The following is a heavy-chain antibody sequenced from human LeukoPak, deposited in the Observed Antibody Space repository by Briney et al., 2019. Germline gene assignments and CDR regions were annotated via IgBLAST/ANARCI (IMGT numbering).Heavy chain of an antibody. CDR1: GFIFSSSG. V-gene: IGHV3-23*01. D-gene: IGHD2-15*01. J-gene: IGHJ4*02. CDR3: ARDRNHDRAVVVVAATPDY. Sequence: GGSLRLSCAASGFIFSSSGMSWVRQAPGKGLEWVSTISDNGGSTYYPDSVKGRFTISRDNSKNTLYLQMKSLRAEDTAVYYCARDRNHDRAVVVVAATPDYWGQGTLVTVSS. CDR2: ISDNGGST.